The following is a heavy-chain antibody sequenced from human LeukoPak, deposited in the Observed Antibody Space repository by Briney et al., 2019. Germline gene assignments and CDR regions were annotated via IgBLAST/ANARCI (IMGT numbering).Heavy chain of an antibody. CDR3: ARDPPYYYGSGSYYNNRLEDY. J-gene: IGHJ4*02. CDR2: INPNSGGT. CDR1: GYTFTGYY. D-gene: IGHD3-10*01. Sequence: GASVKVSCKASGYTFTGYYMHWVRQAPGQGLEWMGWINPNSGGTNYAQKFQGRVTMTRDTSISTAYMELSRLRSDDTAVYYCARDPPYYYGSGSYYNNRLEDYWGQGTLVTVSS. V-gene: IGHV1-2*02.